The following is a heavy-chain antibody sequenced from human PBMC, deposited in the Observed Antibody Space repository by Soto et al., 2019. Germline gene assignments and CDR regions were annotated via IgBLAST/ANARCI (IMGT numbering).Heavy chain of an antibody. CDR3: ARSLYGSGSYFVSRNWFDP. CDR1: GGTFSSYA. Sequence: SVKVSCKASGGTFSSYAISWVRQAPGQGLEWMGGIIPIFGTANYAQKFQGRVTITADESTSTAYMELSSLRSEDTAVYYCARSLYGSGSYFVSRNWFDPWGQGTLVTVS. V-gene: IGHV1-69*13. D-gene: IGHD3-10*01. J-gene: IGHJ5*02. CDR2: IIPIFGTA.